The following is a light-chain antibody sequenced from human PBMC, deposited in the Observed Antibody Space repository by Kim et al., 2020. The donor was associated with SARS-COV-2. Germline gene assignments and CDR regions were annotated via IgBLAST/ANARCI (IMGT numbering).Light chain of an antibody. J-gene: IGLJ1*01. CDR2: RDI. CDR1: HIGSKN. CDR3: QVWDTRTTSAI. Sequence: SYELTQPLSVSVALGQTARITCGGIHIGSKNVHWFQQKPGQAPVLVIYRDINRPSGIPERFSGSNSGSTASLTISGAQAGDEADYYCQVWDTRTTSAIFG. V-gene: IGLV3-9*01.